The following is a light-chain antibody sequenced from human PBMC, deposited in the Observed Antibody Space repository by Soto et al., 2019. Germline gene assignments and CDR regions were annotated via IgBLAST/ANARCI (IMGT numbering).Light chain of an antibody. Sequence: NFMLTQPHSVSESPGKTVTISCTGSSGSIASNYVQWYQQRPGSAPTTVIYEDNKRPYGVPDRFSGSVDTSSNSASLIISGLKTEDEADYYCQSHDTTNVVFGRGTKVTVL. J-gene: IGLJ3*02. CDR3: QSHDTTNVV. CDR2: EDN. V-gene: IGLV6-57*02. CDR1: SGSIASNY.